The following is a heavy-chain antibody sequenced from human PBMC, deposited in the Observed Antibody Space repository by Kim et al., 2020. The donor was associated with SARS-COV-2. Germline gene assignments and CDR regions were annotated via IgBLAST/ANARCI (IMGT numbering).Heavy chain of an antibody. CDR3: ARATVVWGSSVDWYFDL. CDR1: GFTVIGNY. Sequence: GGSLRLSCAASGFTVIGNYMSWVRQAPGKGLEYVSVIYSGGNTYYADTVKGRFTISRDTSKNTLYLQMNRLGAEDTAFYYCARATVVWGSSVDWYFDLWGRGTLVTVSS. D-gene: IGHD7-27*01. CDR2: IYSGGNT. V-gene: IGHV3-53*01. J-gene: IGHJ2*01.